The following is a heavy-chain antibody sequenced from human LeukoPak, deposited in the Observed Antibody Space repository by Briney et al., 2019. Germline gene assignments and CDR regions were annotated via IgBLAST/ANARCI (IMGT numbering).Heavy chain of an antibody. V-gene: IGHV3-23*01. D-gene: IGHD3-10*01. J-gene: IGHJ6*02. Sequence: GGSLRLSCAASGFTFSSYAMSWVRQAPGKGLEWVSAISGSLGSTYYADSVKGRFTISRDNSKNTLYLQMNSLRAEDTAVYYCAEELTPLYGSGSYYYYYGMDVWGQGTTVTVSS. CDR1: GFTFSSYA. CDR2: ISGSLGST. CDR3: AEELTPLYGSGSYYYYYGMDV.